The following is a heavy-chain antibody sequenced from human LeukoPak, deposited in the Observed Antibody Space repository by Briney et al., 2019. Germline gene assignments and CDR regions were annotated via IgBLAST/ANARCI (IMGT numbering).Heavy chain of an antibody. CDR1: GFTFSRYA. CDR2: ISYDGSNK. J-gene: IGHJ4*02. CDR3: ARDPSYYCSSTSCYPDY. Sequence: PGRSLRLSCAASGFTFSRYAMHWVRQAPGKGLEWVAVISYDGSNKYYADSVKGRFTISRDNSKNTLYLQMNSLRAEDTAVYCCARDPSYYCSSTSCYPDYWGQGTLVTVSS. D-gene: IGHD2-2*01. V-gene: IGHV3-30*01.